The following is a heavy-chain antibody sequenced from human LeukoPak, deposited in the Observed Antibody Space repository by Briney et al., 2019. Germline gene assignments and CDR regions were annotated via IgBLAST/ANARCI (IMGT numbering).Heavy chain of an antibody. D-gene: IGHD3-22*01. J-gene: IGHJ4*02. CDR1: GGSFSGYY. Sequence: SETLSLTCAVYGGSFSGYYWSWIRQPPGKGLEWIGEINHSGSTNYNPSLKSRVTISVDTSKNQFSLKLSSVTAADTAVYYCARSGVYYYDSSGYYVFDYWGQGTLVTVSS. V-gene: IGHV4-34*01. CDR2: INHSGST. CDR3: ARSGVYYYDSSGYYVFDY.